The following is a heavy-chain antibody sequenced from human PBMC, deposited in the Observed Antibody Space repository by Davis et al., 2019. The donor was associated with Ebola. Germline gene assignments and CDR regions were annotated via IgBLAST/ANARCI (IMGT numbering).Heavy chain of an antibody. CDR2: LADDGTSK. CDR1: GFTLSSFC. D-gene: IGHD6-19*01. Sequence: GGPLRLSCAASGFTLSSFCMHWVRQAPGKGLEWVAVLADDGTSKYYADSVKGRFTVSRDLSKNVLYLQMNGLRVEDTAIYYCAKDNRNVWSEVWGQGTMVTVSS. CDR3: AKDNRNVWSEV. J-gene: IGHJ3*01. V-gene: IGHV3-30*18.